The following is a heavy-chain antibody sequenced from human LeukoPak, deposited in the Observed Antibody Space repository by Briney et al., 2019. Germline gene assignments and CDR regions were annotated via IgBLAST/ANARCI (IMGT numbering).Heavy chain of an antibody. CDR1: GGSISSYY. D-gene: IGHD3-22*01. CDR2: IYYSGST. CDR3: ARVNNYYDSSGAGWFDP. J-gene: IGHJ5*02. Sequence: SETLSLTCTVSGGSISSYYWSWIRQPPGKGLEWIGYIYYSGSTNYNPSLKSRVTISVDTSKNQFSLKLSSVTAADTAVYYCARVNNYYDSSGAGWFDPWGQGTLVTVPS. V-gene: IGHV4-59*01.